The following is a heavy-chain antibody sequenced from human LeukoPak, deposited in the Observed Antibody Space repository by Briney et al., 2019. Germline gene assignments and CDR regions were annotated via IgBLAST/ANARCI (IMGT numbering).Heavy chain of an antibody. CDR1: GGTFSSYA. CDR2: IIPILGIA. Sequence: ASVNVSCKASGGTFSSYAISWVRQAPGQGLEWMGRIIPILGIANYAQKSQGRVTITADKSTSTAYMELSSLRSEDTAVYYCARLAVADHFDYWAREPWSPSPQ. D-gene: IGHD6-19*01. CDR3: ARLAVADHFDY. J-gene: IGHJ4*02. V-gene: IGHV1-69*04.